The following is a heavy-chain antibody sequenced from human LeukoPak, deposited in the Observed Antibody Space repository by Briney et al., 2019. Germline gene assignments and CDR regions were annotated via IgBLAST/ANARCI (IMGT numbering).Heavy chain of an antibody. CDR1: GFTFSSYW. J-gene: IGHJ6*02. D-gene: IGHD2-2*01. CDR3: ARLRVVPAVVYYYYYGMDV. CDR2: IKQDGSEK. Sequence: SGGSLRLSCAASGFTFSSYWMSWVRQAPGKGLEWVANIKQDGSEKYYVDSVKGRFTISRDNAKNSLYLQMNSLRAEDTAVYYCARLRVVPAVVYYYYYGMDVWGQGTTVTVSS. V-gene: IGHV3-7*01.